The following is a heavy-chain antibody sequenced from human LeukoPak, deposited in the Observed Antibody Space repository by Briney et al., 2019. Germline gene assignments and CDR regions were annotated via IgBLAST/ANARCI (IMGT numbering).Heavy chain of an antibody. J-gene: IGHJ6*03. Sequence: SETLSLTCTVSGGSISSSSYYWGWIRQPPGKGLEWIGSIYYSGSTYYNPSLKSRVTISVDKSKNQFSLKLSSVTAADTAVYYCARGSETPYYYYMDVWGKGTTVTVSS. CDR1: GGSISSSSYY. V-gene: IGHV4-39*07. CDR3: ARGSETPYYYYMDV. CDR2: IYYSGST.